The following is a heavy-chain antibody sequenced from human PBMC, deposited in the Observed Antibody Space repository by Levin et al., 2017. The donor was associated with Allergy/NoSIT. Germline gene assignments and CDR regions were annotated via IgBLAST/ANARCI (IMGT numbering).Heavy chain of an antibody. Sequence: PGGSLRLSCAASGFTFSSYAMHWVRQAPGKGLEWVAVISYDGSNKYYADSVKGRFTISRDNSKNTLYLQMNSLRAEDTAVYYCARGSDVQLARGPSGYYYGMDVWGQGTTVTVSS. D-gene: IGHD6-6*01. CDR1: GFTFSSYA. CDR2: ISYDGSNK. CDR3: ARGSDVQLARGPSGYYYGMDV. J-gene: IGHJ6*02. V-gene: IGHV3-30-3*01.